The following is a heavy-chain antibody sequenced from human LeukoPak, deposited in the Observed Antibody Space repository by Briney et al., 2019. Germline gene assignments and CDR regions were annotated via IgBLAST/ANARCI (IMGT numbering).Heavy chain of an antibody. J-gene: IGHJ4*02. CDR1: GGSISSSSYY. CDR2: LYYSGST. V-gene: IGHV4-39*01. Sequence: SETLSLTCTVSGGSISSSSYYWGWIRQPPGKGLEWIGTLYYSGSTYYNPSLKSRVSISVDTSKNQFSLKLSSVTAADTAVYYCATRRQPGGYSFGYAYWGQGTLVTVSS. D-gene: IGHD5-18*01. CDR3: ATRRQPGGYSFGYAY.